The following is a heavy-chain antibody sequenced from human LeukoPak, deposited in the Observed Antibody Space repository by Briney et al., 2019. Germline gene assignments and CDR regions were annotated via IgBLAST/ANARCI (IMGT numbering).Heavy chain of an antibody. Sequence: GRSLRLSCAASGFTFSSYAISWVSQAPGNGLEWVSSTSGSGGSTNSADSMKGRFTISRDNSKSTLYLQMNSLRAEDTAVYYCAKAISSSWGDFDCWGQGTLVTVSS. CDR3: AKAISSSWGDFDC. D-gene: IGHD6-13*01. CDR1: GFTFSSYA. J-gene: IGHJ4*02. CDR2: TSGSGGST. V-gene: IGHV3-23*01.